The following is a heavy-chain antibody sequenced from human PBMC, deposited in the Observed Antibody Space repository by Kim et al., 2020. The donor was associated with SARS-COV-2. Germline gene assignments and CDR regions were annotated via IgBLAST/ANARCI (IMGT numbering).Heavy chain of an antibody. Sequence: GGSLRLSCAASGFTFSSYGMHWVRQAPGKGLEWVAVISYDGSNKYYADSVKGRFTISRDNSKNTLYLQMNSLRAEDTAVYYCAKALRRGELWFGESTVYYYYGMDVWGQGTTVTVSS. CDR1: GFTFSSYG. CDR3: AKALRRGELWFGESTVYYYYGMDV. D-gene: IGHD3-10*01. J-gene: IGHJ6*02. CDR2: ISYDGSNK. V-gene: IGHV3-30*18.